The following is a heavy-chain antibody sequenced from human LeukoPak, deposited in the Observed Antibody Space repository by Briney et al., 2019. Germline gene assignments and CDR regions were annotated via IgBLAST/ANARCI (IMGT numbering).Heavy chain of an antibody. CDR2: IYYSGST. CDR3: ATLGCSSTSCYVEWFDP. J-gene: IGHJ5*02. Sequence: SETLSLTCTVSGGSVSSGSYYWSWIRQPPGKGLEWIGYIYYSGSTNYNPSLKSRVTISVDTSKNQFSLKLSSVTAADMAVYYCATLGCSSTSCYVEWFDPWGQGTLVTVSS. D-gene: IGHD2-2*01. CDR1: GGSVSSGSYY. V-gene: IGHV4-61*01.